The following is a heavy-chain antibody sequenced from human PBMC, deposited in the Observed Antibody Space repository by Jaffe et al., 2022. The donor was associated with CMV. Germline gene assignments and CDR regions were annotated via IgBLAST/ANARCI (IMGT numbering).Heavy chain of an antibody. CDR1: GFTFSSYS. CDR2: ISSSSSTI. Sequence: EVQLVESGGGLVQPGGSLRLSCAASGFTFSSYSMNWVRQAPGKGLEWVSYISSSSSTIYYADSVKGRFTISRDNAKNSLYLQMNSLRDEDTAVYYCARASCSSTSCSQFDYWGQGTLVTVSS. V-gene: IGHV3-48*02. J-gene: IGHJ4*02. CDR3: ARASCSSTSCSQFDY. D-gene: IGHD2-2*01.